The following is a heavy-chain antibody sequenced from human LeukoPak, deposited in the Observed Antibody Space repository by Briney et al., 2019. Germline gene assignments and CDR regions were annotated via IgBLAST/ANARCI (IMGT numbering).Heavy chain of an antibody. V-gene: IGHV3-23*01. D-gene: IGHD5-24*01. CDR1: GFTFNSYA. Sequence: PGGSLRLSCAASGFTFNSYAMSWVRQARWERLQWVSGISDSGGNTYYADSVRGRFTISRDNSKNTLYLQMNSLRAEDTAVYYCARTDGYNSEVDYWGQGTLVTVSS. CDR2: ISDSGGNT. CDR3: ARTDGYNSEVDY. J-gene: IGHJ4*02.